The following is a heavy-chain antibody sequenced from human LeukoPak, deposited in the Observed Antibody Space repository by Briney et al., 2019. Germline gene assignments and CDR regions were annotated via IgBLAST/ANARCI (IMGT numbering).Heavy chain of an antibody. D-gene: IGHD3-10*01. V-gene: IGHV1-24*01. Sequence: GASVKVSCKVSGYTLTELSMHWVRQAPGKGLEWMGGFDPEDGETIYAQKFQGRVTMTEDTSTDTAYMELSSLRSEDTAVYYCATSSGNSGYFDYWGQGTLVTVSS. J-gene: IGHJ4*02. CDR3: ATSSGNSGYFDY. CDR1: GYTLTELS. CDR2: FDPEDGET.